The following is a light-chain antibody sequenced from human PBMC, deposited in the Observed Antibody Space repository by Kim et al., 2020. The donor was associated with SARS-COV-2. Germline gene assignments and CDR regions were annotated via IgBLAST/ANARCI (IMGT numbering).Light chain of an antibody. Sequence: GPSIPISCTGTSSVVEYSDVVSWYQQHPGKVPKLTIYEVTERPSGVSSRFSGSKSGNTASLTISGLQAEDEADYYCSSYTSSSTFVFGGGTQLTVL. CDR3: SSYTSSSTFV. J-gene: IGLJ2*01. CDR2: EVT. CDR1: SSVVEYSDV. V-gene: IGLV2-23*02.